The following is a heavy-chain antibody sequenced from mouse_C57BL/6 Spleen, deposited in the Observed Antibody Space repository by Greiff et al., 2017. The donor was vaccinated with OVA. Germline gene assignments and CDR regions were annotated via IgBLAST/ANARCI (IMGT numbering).Heavy chain of an antibody. V-gene: IGHV1-50*01. CDR1: GYTFTSYW. D-gene: IGHD2-1*01. J-gene: IGHJ1*03. CDR2: IDPSDSYT. Sequence: QVQLQQPGAELVKPGASVKLSCKASGYTFTSYWMQWVKQRPGQGLEWIGEIDPSDSYTNYNQKFKGKATLTVDTSSSTAYMQLSILTSEDSAVYDCAKGGGNFFYWYFDVWGTGTTVTVSS. CDR3: AKGGGNFFYWYFDV.